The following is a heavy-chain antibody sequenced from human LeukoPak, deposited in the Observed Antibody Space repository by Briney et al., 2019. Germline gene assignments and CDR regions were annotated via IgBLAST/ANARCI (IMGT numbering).Heavy chain of an antibody. J-gene: IGHJ4*02. CDR2: ISGSGGST. V-gene: IGHV3-23*01. CDR3: ANHAMDGYTLLDY. CDR1: GFTFSSYD. D-gene: IGHD3-16*01. Sequence: QPGASLRLSCAASGFTFSSYDMSWDRQAPGKGLEWVSAISGSGGSTYYADSVKGRFTISRDNSKNTLYLQMNSLRAEDTAVYYCANHAMDGYTLLDYWGQGSLVTVSS.